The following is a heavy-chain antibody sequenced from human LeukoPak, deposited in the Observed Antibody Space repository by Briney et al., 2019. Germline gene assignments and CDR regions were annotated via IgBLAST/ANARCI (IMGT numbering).Heavy chain of an antibody. CDR3: AKETGGVGALY. CDR2: IRYDGGNK. J-gene: IGHJ4*02. V-gene: IGHV3-30*02. Sequence: GGSPRLSCAASGFTFSSYGMHWVRQAPGKGLEWVAFIRYDGGNKYYADSVKGRFTISRDNSKNTLYLQMNSLRAEDTAVYYCAKETGGVGALYWGQGTLVTVSS. CDR1: GFTFSSYG. D-gene: IGHD1-26*01.